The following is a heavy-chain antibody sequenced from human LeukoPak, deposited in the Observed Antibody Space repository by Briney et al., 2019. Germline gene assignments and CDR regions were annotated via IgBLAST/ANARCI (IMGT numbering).Heavy chain of an antibody. CDR3: ARGIYFDF. J-gene: IGHJ4*02. V-gene: IGHV1-8*02. CDR2: MNPNSGNT. CDR1: GYTFTSYD. Sequence: GASVKVSCKASGYTFTSYDINWVRQATGQGLEWMGWMNPNSGNTDYAQNLQGRVTMTTDTSTSTAYMELRSLRSDDTAVYYCARGIYFDFWGQGTLVTVSS.